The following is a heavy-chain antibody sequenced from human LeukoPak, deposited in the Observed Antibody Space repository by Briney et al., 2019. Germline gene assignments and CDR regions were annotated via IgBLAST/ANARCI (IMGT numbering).Heavy chain of an antibody. V-gene: IGHV3-21*01. CDR3: ARAKRSSWSDYYYYMDV. J-gene: IGHJ6*03. Sequence: GGSLRLSCAASGFTFSSYSMNWVRQAPGKGLEWVSSISSSSSYIYYADSVKGRFTISRDNAKNSLYLQMNSLRAEDTAVYYCARAKRSSWSDYYYYMDVWGKGTTVTVSS. CDR2: ISSSSSYI. CDR1: GFTFSSYS. D-gene: IGHD6-13*01.